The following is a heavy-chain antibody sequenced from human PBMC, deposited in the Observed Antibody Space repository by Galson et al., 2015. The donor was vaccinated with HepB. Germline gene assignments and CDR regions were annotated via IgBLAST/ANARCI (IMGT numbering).Heavy chain of an antibody. J-gene: IGHJ3*02. CDR1: GYTFTSYA. Sequence: SVKVSCKASGYTFTSYAMHWVRQAPGQRLEWMGWINAGNGNTKYSQKFQGRVTITRDTSASTAYMELSSLRSEDTAVYYCARVSGSPLGVKWQWLDDGNDAFDIWGQGTMVTVSS. CDR3: ARVSGSPLGVKWQWLDDGNDAFDI. CDR2: INAGNGNT. D-gene: IGHD6-19*01. V-gene: IGHV1-3*01.